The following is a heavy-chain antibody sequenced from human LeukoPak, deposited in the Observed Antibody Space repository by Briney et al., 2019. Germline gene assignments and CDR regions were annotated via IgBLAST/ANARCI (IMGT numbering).Heavy chain of an antibody. D-gene: IGHD2-21*01. J-gene: IGHJ4*02. CDR3: TTSTDKTTLLNI. V-gene: IGHV3-15*01. CDR1: GFTFSDAW. Sequence: SGGSLRLSCAASGFTFSDAWMTWVRQAPGKGLEWVGRIKSEPDGGTTDYAAPVQGRFTISRDDLKNTLSLQMNSLKIEDTAVYYCTTSTDKTTLLNIWGQGTLVTVSS. CDR2: IKSEPDGGTT.